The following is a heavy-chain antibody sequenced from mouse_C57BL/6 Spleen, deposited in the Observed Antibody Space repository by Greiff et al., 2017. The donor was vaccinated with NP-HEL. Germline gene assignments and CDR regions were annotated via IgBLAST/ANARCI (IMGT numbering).Heavy chain of an antibody. CDR3: TIPPIITTVVDYWYFDV. CDR2: IDPEDGDT. Sequence: EVQLQQSGAELVRPGASVKSSCTASGFNIKDYYMHWVKQRPEQGLEWIGRIDPEDGDTEYAPKFQGKATMTADTSSNTAYLQLSSLTSEDTAVYYCTIPPIITTVVDYWYFDVWGTGTTVTVSS. V-gene: IGHV14-1*01. J-gene: IGHJ1*03. D-gene: IGHD1-1*01. CDR1: GFNIKDYY.